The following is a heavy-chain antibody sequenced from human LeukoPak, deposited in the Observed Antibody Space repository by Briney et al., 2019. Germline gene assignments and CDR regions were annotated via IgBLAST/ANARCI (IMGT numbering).Heavy chain of an antibody. CDR3: AKDGAGRHYFDY. CDR2: IRYDGSNK. CDR1: GVTFSDYY. Sequence: PGGSLRLSCAASGVTFSDYYMSWIRQAPGKGLEWVAFIRYDGSNKYYADSVQGRFTISRDSSRNTVYLQMNSLRVEDTAVYYRAKDGAGRHYFDYWGQGTLVTVSS. D-gene: IGHD3-16*01. V-gene: IGHV3-30*02. J-gene: IGHJ4*02.